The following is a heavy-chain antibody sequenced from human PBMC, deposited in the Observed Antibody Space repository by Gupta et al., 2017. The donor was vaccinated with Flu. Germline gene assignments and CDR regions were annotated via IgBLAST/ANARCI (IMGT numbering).Heavy chain of an antibody. D-gene: IGHD4-4*01. CDR2: IKQDGSDK. CDR3: ARGGGNFLS. Sequence: EVQLVESGGGLVQPGGSLRLSCAASGFTFSNYWMSWVRQAPGKGLEWVANIKQDGSDKYYVDSVKGRFTISRDNANNSLYLQMNSLRADDTAVYYCARGGGNFLSWGQGTLVTVSS. V-gene: IGHV3-7*01. J-gene: IGHJ5*02. CDR1: GFTFSNYW.